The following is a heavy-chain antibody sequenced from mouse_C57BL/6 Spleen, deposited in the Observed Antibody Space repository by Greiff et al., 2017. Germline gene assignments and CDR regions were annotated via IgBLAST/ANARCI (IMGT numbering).Heavy chain of an antibody. V-gene: IGHV1-82*01. CDR3: ARSGDYESARAY. CDR2: IYPGDGDT. Sequence: QVQLQQSGPELVKPGASVKISCKASGYAISSSWMNWVKQRPGKGLEWIGRIYPGDGDTKSNGQFKGTDTLTADKSSSTAHMPLRSRTSEDSAVSFCARSGDYESARAYWGQGTSVTVAS. J-gene: IGHJ4*01. D-gene: IGHD2-4*01. CDR1: GYAISSSW.